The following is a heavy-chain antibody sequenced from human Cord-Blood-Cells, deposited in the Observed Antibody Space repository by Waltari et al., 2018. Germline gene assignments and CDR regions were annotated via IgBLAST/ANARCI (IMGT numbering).Heavy chain of an antibody. CDR2: ISSSGSTI. Sequence: KGLEWVSYISSSGSTIYYADSVKDRFTISRDNAKNSLYLQMNSLRAEDTAVYYCASSSGPTVPNYYYYYGMDVWGQGTTVTVSS. CDR3: ASSSGPTVPNYYYYYGMDV. V-gene: IGHV3-11*01. J-gene: IGHJ6*02. D-gene: IGHD4-4*01.